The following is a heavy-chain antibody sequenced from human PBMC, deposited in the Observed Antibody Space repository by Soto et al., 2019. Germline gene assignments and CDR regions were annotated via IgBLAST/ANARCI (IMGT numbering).Heavy chain of an antibody. CDR2: ISGSGGST. Sequence: EVQLLESGGGLVQPGGSLRLSCAASGFTFSSYAMSWVRQAPGKGLEWISAISGSGGSTYYADSVKCRFTISRDNSKNTLYLQMNSLRAEDTAVYYCAKECTAMVTHDLFDYWGQGTLVTVSS. CDR1: GFTFSSYA. CDR3: AKECTAMVTHDLFDY. D-gene: IGHD5-18*01. V-gene: IGHV3-23*01. J-gene: IGHJ4*02.